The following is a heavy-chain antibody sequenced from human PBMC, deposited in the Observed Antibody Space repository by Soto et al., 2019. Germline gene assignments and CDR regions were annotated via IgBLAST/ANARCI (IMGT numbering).Heavy chain of an antibody. D-gene: IGHD5-18*01. CDR1: GFTFSSYA. CDR3: AKHSTSRSSYGTRPFDY. V-gene: IGHV3-23*01. CDR2: ISGSGGST. Sequence: PGGSLRLSCAASGFTFSSYAMSWVRQAPGKGLEWVSAISGSGGSTYYADSVKGRFTISRDNSKNTLYLQINSLRAEETAVYYCAKHSTSRSSYGTRPFDYWGQGTLVTVSS. J-gene: IGHJ4*02.